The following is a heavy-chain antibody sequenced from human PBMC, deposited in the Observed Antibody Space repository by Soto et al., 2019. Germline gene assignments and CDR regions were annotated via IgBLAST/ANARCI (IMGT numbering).Heavy chain of an antibody. CDR1: GYTFTSYD. J-gene: IGHJ6*02. Sequence: DSVKVSCKASGYTFTSYDINWVRQATGQGLEWMGWMNPNSGNTGYAQKFQGRVTMTRNTSISTAYMELSSLRSEDTAVYYCARGEDSSGCYWGLNYYYYGMDVWGQGTTVTVYS. CDR2: MNPNSGNT. CDR3: ARGEDSSGCYWGLNYYYYGMDV. D-gene: IGHD6-19*01. V-gene: IGHV1-8*01.